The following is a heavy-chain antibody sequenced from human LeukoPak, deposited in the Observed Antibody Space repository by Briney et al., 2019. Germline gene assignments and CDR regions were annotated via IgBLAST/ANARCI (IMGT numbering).Heavy chain of an antibody. CDR3: ATSSAAAGTIDY. V-gene: IGHV4-30-4*01. D-gene: IGHD6-13*01. CDR1: GGSISSGDYY. Sequence: SQTLSPTCTVSGGSISSGDYYWSWIRQPPGKGLEWIGYIYYSGSTYYNPSLKSRVTISVDTSKNQFSLKLSSVTAADTAVYYCATSSAAAGTIDYWGQGTLVTVSS. J-gene: IGHJ4*02. CDR2: IYYSGST.